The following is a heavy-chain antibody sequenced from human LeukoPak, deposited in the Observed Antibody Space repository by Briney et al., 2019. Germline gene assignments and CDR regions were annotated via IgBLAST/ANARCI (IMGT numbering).Heavy chain of an antibody. D-gene: IGHD5-12*01. CDR2: ISSSSTYI. Sequence: GGSLRLSCAASGFTFSSYTMNWVRQAPGKGQAPGKGLEWVSSISSSSTYIYYADSIKGRFTISRDNAKNSLYLQMNSLRGEDTAVYYCTRDSGYNAFDIWGQGTMVTVSS. CDR1: GFTFSSYT. CDR3: TRDSGYNAFDI. J-gene: IGHJ3*02. V-gene: IGHV3-21*01.